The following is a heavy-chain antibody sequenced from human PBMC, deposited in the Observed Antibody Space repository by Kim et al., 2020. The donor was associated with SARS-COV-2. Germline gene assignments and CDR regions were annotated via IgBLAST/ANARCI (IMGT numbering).Heavy chain of an antibody. J-gene: IGHJ6*02. CDR2: INHSGST. Sequence: SETLSLTCAVYGGSFSGYYWSWIRQPPGKGLEWIGEINHSGSTNYNPSLKSRVTISVDTSKNQFSLKLSSVTAADTAVYYCARYKSWGSGSYYGPYYYYYGMDVWGQGTTVTVSS. CDR3: ARYKSWGSGSYYGPYYYYYGMDV. V-gene: IGHV4-34*01. CDR1: GGSFSGYY. D-gene: IGHD3-10*01.